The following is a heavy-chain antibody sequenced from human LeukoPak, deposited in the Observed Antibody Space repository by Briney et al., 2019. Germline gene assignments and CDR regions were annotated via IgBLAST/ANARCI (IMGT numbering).Heavy chain of an antibody. D-gene: IGHD3-3*01. CDR1: GYSFTGYG. CDR2: ISAYNGDT. CDR3: ARGPGLVALPHAFDV. V-gene: IGHV1-18*01. J-gene: IGHJ3*01. Sequence: VSVKVSCKASGYSFTGYGITWVRQAPGQGLEWMGWISAYNGDTNYAQKIQGRVAMTIDTSTNTAYLDLRSLRFDDTALYYCARGPGLVALPHAFDVWGQGTMVTVSS.